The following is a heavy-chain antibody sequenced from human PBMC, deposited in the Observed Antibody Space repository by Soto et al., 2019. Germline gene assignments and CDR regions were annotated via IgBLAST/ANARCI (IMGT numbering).Heavy chain of an antibody. D-gene: IGHD4-17*01. V-gene: IGHV1-2*02. J-gene: IGHJ6*02. Sequence: QVQLVQSGAEVKKPGASLKVSCKASGYTFSDYYIHWVRQAPGQGLEWMGWINTNTGGTKYSQKFHGRVTMTRDTSISTVYMELSRMISDDTAVYFCARDRAVTSGYCMDVWGQGTMLTVSS. CDR3: ARDRAVTSGYCMDV. CDR1: GYTFSDYY. CDR2: INTNTGGT.